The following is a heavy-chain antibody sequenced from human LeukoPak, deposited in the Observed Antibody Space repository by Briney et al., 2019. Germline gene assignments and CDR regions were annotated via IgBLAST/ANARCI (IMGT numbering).Heavy chain of an antibody. Sequence: SETLSLTCTVSGGSISSSSYYWGWISQPPGKGLEWIGSIYYSGSTYYNPSLKSRVTISVDTSKNQFSLKLSSVTAADTAVYYCARIYSSSWYFSLRQHYYYYMDVWGKGTTVTVSS. D-gene: IGHD6-13*01. CDR3: ARIYSSSWYFSLRQHYYYYMDV. CDR1: GGSISSSSYY. CDR2: IYYSGST. V-gene: IGHV4-39*01. J-gene: IGHJ6*03.